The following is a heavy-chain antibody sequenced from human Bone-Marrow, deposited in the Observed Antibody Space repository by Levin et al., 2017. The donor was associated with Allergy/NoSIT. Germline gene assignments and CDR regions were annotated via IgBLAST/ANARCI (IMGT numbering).Heavy chain of an antibody. V-gene: IGHV3-15*01. J-gene: IGHJ6*02. D-gene: IGHD2-15*01. CDR3: STEGGHCSGGSCYLLPFYYGMDV. CDR1: GFNFTNAW. CDR2: IKSRNDGGTT. Sequence: GGSLRLSCAASGFNFTNAWMSWVRQAPGKGLEWVGRIKSRNDGGTTDYAAPVKGRFIISKDVSKNTLYLQMNSLKTQDTAVYYCSTEGGHCSGGSCYLLPFYYGMDVCGQGTTVTVSS.